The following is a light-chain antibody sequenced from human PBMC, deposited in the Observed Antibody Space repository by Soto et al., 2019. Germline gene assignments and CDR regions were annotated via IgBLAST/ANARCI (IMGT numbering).Light chain of an antibody. CDR3: QKYYSNPWT. Sequence: DFVMTQSPDSLPVSLGERATINCKSSQSVLYSSNNKNYLAWYQQKPGQPPKLLIYWASTRESGVPDRFSGSGSGTDFTLTISSLQAEDVAVYFCQKYYSNPWTFGQGTKVEIK. CDR1: QSVLYSSNNKNY. J-gene: IGKJ1*01. CDR2: WAS. V-gene: IGKV4-1*01.